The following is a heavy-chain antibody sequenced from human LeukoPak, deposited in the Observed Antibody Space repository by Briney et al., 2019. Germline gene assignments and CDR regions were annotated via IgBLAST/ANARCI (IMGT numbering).Heavy chain of an antibody. V-gene: IGHV4-61*02. CDR2: IYTSGST. CDR3: ARGLYGSGLVSFGYYYYYYMDV. Sequence: SETLSLTCTVSGGSISSGSYYWSWIRQPAGKGLEWIGRIYTSGSTNYNPSLKSRVTISVDTSKNQFSLKLSSVTAADTAVYYCARGLYGSGLVSFGYYYYYYMDVWGKGTTVTVSS. CDR1: GGSISSGSYY. D-gene: IGHD3-10*01. J-gene: IGHJ6*03.